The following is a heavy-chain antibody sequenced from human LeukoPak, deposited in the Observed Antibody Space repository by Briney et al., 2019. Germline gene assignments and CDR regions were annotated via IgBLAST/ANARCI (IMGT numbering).Heavy chain of an antibody. J-gene: IGHJ4*02. V-gene: IGHV1-2*02. Sequence: RASVKVSCKASGYTFTSYGISWVRQAPGQGLEWMGWINPNSGGTNSAQKFQGRVTMTTDTSISTAYMELSSLTSDDTAVYYCAGARAASNDRSEDWGQGALVTVSS. CDR1: GYTFTSYG. CDR2: INPNSGGT. CDR3: AGARAASNDRSED. D-gene: IGHD3-3*01.